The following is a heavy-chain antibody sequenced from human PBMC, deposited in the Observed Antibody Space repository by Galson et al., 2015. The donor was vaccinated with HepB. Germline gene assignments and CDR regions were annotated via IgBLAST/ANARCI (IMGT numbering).Heavy chain of an antibody. D-gene: IGHD2-2*02. CDR2: IYYSGST. V-gene: IGHV4-31*03. J-gene: IGHJ5*02. CDR1: GGSISSGGYY. Sequence: LSLTCTVSGGSISSGGYYWSWIRQHPGKGLEWIGYIYYSGSTYYNPSLKSRVTISVDTSKNQFSLKLSSVTAADTAVYYCARGKDIVVVPAAIGNWFDPWGQGTLVTVSS. CDR3: ARGKDIVVVPAAIGNWFDP.